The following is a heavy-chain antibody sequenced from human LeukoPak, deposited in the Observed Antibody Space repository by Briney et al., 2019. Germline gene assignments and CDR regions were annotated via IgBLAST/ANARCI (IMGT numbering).Heavy chain of an antibody. CDR2: IYHSGTT. CDR1: GYSISSSSW. CDR3: ARTAGHRPWLVSYYYYYGMDV. J-gene: IGHJ6*02. D-gene: IGHD6-19*01. Sequence: SETLSLTCAVSGYSISSSSWWGWIRQPPGKGLEWIAYIYHSGTTYYNPSLQSRVTMSVDTSKNQFSLKLSSVTAVDTAVYYCARTAGHRPWLVSYYYYYGMDVWGQGTTVTVSS. V-gene: IGHV4-28*01.